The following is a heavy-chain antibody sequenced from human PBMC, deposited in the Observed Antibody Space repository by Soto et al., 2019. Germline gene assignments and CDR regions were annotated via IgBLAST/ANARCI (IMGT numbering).Heavy chain of an antibody. J-gene: IGHJ6*02. CDR1: GFTFSSYG. CDR2: IWYDGSNK. Sequence: QVQLVESGGGVVQPGRSLRLSCAASGFTFSSYGMHWVRQAPGKGLEWVAVIWYDGSNKYYADSVKGRFTISRDNSKNTLYLQMNRLRAEATAVYYCARETERITIFGVVITPYGMDVWGQGTTVTVSS. V-gene: IGHV3-33*01. D-gene: IGHD3-3*01. CDR3: ARETERITIFGVVITPYGMDV.